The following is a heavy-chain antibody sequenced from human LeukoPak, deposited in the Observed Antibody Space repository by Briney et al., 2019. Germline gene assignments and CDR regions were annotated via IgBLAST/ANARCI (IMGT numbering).Heavy chain of an antibody. CDR2: IIPILGIA. D-gene: IGHD3-10*01. J-gene: IGHJ6*02. CDR3: ARGGGSGSTYYYYYYGMDV. V-gene: IGHV1-69*04. Sequence: TSVKVSCKASGGTFSSYAISWVRQAPGQGLEWMGRIIPILGIANYAQKFQGRVTITADKSTSTAYMELSSQRSEDTAVYYCARGGGSGSTYYYYYYGMDVWGQGTTVTVSS. CDR1: GGTFSSYA.